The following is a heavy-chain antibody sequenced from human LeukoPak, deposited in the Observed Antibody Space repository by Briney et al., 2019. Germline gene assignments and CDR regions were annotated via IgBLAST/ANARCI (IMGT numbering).Heavy chain of an antibody. CDR1: GGTFSSYA. CDR3: AAAGEWLRYLDY. V-gene: IGHV1-69*13. CDR2: IIPIFGTA. J-gene: IGHJ4*02. Sequence: SVKVSCKASGGTFSSYAISWVRQAPGQGLEWMGGIIPIFGTANYAQKFQGRVTITADESTSTAYMELSSLRSEDTAVYYCAAAGEWLRYLDYWGQGTLATVSS. D-gene: IGHD5-12*01.